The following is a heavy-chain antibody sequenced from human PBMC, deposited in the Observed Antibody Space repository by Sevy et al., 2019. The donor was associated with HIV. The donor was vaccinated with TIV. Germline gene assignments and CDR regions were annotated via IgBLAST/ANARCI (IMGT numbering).Heavy chain of an antibody. Sequence: GGSLRLSCAASGFTFSNHGMHWVRQAPGKGLEWVAFIRYDGSNEYYGDSVKGRFTISRDNSKDTLYLQMNSLRPEDTAVYFCAKDRKVLLVVYAIRLDVFDIWGHGTMVTVSS. J-gene: IGHJ3*02. D-gene: IGHD2-8*02. CDR3: AKDRKVLLVVYAIRLDVFDI. V-gene: IGHV3-30*02. CDR1: GFTFSNHG. CDR2: IRYDGSNE.